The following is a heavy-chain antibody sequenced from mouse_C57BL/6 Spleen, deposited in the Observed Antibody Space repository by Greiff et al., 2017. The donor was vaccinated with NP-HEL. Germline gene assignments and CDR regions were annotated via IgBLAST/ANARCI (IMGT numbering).Heavy chain of an antibody. CDR1: GYAFSSSW. CDR3: AITTVGPRYYFDV. D-gene: IGHD1-1*01. V-gene: IGHV1-82*01. CDR2: IYPGDGDT. Sequence: QVQLKQSGPELVKPGASVKISCKASGYAFSSSWMNWVKQRPGKGLEWIGRIYPGDGDTNYNGKFKGKATLTADKSSSTAYMQLSSLTSEDSAVYVCAITTVGPRYYFDVWGTGTTVTVSS. J-gene: IGHJ1*03.